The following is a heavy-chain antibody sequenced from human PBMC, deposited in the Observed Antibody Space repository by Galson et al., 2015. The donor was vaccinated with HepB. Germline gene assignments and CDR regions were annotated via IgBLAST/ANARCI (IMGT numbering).Heavy chain of an antibody. D-gene: IGHD1-26*01. CDR1: GFTFSSYA. Sequence: SLRLSCAASGFTFSSYAMSWVRQAPGKGLEWVSSISNSDGSIYYAESVKGRFTISRDNSRNTLYLQMNTLSAEDTAVYYCACPLRRWRSYSGVGPFDVWGQGTMVTVSS. V-gene: IGHV3-23*01. CDR3: ACPLRRWRSYSGVGPFDV. CDR2: ISNSDGSI. J-gene: IGHJ3*01.